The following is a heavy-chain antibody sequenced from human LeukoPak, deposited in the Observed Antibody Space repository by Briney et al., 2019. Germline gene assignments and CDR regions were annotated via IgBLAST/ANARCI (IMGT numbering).Heavy chain of an antibody. D-gene: IGHD3-22*01. CDR1: GGSFSGYY. J-gene: IGHJ4*02. Sequence: SETLSLTCAVYGGSFSGYYWSWIRQPPGKGLEWIGTTYYSGSSYYNPSLKSRVTISVDTSKNQFSLRLSSVTAADTAVYYCARDISRGYSTPQWGQGTLVTVSS. CDR2: TYYSGSS. V-gene: IGHV4-34*01. CDR3: ARDISRGYSTPQ.